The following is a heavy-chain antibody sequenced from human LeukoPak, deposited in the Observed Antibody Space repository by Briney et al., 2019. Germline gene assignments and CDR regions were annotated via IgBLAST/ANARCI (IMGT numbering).Heavy chain of an antibody. J-gene: IGHJ4*02. Sequence: PGGSLRLSCAASGFTFSSYSMNWVRQAPGKGLEWVSYISSSSSTIYYADSVKGRFTISRDNAKNSLYLQMNSLRAEDTAVYYCARGEGYSGHDLIDYWGQGTLVTVSS. D-gene: IGHD5-12*01. CDR3: ARGEGYSGHDLIDY. CDR2: ISSSSSTI. V-gene: IGHV3-48*01. CDR1: GFTFSSYS.